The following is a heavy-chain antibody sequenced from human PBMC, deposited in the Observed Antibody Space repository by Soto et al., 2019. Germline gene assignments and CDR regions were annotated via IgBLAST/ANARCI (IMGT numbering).Heavy chain of an antibody. CDR2: IIPIFGTA. Sequence: ASVKVSCKASGGTFSSYAISWVRQAPGQGLEWMGGIIPIFGTANYAQKFQGRVTITADKSTSTAYMELSSLRSEDTAVYYCARVVENYYGSGSYSPRFDYWGQGTLVPVSP. J-gene: IGHJ4*02. CDR1: GGTFSSYA. V-gene: IGHV1-69*06. D-gene: IGHD3-10*01. CDR3: ARVVENYYGSGSYSPRFDY.